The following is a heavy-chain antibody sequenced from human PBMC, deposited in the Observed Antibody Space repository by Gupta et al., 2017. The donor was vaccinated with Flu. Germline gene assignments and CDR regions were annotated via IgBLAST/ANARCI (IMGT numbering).Heavy chain of an antibody. V-gene: IGHV3-23*01. D-gene: IGHD2-21*01. J-gene: IGHJ4*02. CDR3: ANAWAYCGGDCYQYYFDY. Sequence: QAPGKGLGWVSAISGRGDNKYYADSVRGRFTISRDNSKSTLYLQMDSLRAEDTAVYYCANAWAYCGGDCYQYYFDYWGQGSLVTVSA. CDR2: ISGRGDNK.